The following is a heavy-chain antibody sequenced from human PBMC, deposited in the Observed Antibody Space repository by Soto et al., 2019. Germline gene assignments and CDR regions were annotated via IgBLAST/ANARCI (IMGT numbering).Heavy chain of an antibody. Sequence: EGQLVESGGGLVQPGGSLRLSCAASGFTLSNYWMHWARQAPGKGLVWVSRISSDGSSTNYADSGKGRFTISRDNAKNTLHLQMNSLRAEDTAVYYCARVPYCSSSSCYSYFDSWGQGTLVTVSS. CDR3: ARVPYCSSSSCYSYFDS. CDR1: GFTLSNYW. J-gene: IGHJ4*02. V-gene: IGHV3-74*01. CDR2: ISSDGSST. D-gene: IGHD2-2*01.